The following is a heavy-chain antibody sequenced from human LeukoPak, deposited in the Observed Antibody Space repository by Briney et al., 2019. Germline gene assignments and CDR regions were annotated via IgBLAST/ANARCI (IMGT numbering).Heavy chain of an antibody. V-gene: IGHV1-69*05. Sequence: SVKVSCKASGGTFSSYAISWVRQAPGQGLEWMGGVIPIFGTANYALKFQGRVTITTDESTSTAYMELSSLRSEDTAVYYCARARSPSSGYLLRDHNWFDPWGQGTLVTVSS. CDR2: VIPIFGTA. D-gene: IGHD3-22*01. CDR1: GGTFSSYA. J-gene: IGHJ5*02. CDR3: ARARSPSSGYLLRDHNWFDP.